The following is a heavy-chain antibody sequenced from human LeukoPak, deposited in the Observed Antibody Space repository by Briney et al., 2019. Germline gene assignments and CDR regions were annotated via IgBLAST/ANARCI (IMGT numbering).Heavy chain of an antibody. V-gene: IGHV4-39*07. CDR2: IYYSGST. D-gene: IGHD6-19*01. J-gene: IGHJ4*02. CDR1: GGSISSSSYY. Sequence: SETLSLTCTVSGGSISSSSYYWGWIRQPPGKGLEWIGSIYYSGSTYYNPSLKSRVTISVDTSKNQFSLKLSSVTAADTAVYYCAKGPWLAYPYYFDYWGQGTLVTVSS. CDR3: AKGPWLAYPYYFDY.